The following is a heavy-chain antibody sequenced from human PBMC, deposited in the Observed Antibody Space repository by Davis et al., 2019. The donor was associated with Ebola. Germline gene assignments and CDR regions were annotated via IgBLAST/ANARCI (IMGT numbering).Heavy chain of an antibody. CDR2: IIPILGIA. Sequence: SVKVSCKASGYTFTSYGISWVRQAPGQGLEWMGRIIPILGIANYAQKFQGRVTITADKSTSTAYMELSSLRSEDTAVYYCARDREKLRYFDYYYGMDVWGQGTTVTVSS. CDR3: ARDREKLRYFDYYYGMDV. CDR1: GYTFTSYG. J-gene: IGHJ6*02. V-gene: IGHV1-69*04. D-gene: IGHD3-9*01.